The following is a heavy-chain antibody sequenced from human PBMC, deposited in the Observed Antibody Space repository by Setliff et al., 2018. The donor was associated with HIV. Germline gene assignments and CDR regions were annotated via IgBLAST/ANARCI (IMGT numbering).Heavy chain of an antibody. J-gene: IGHJ2*01. CDR1: GISINGYY. Sequence: SETLSLTCSVSGISINGYYWSWIRQSPRTRLEWIGHIYTSGKTHYSPSLKSRITISADTSKNQLSLNLSSVTAADTAVYYCARAAYSGTYLWEPATDLWGRGTLVTVSS. CDR2: IYTSGKT. CDR3: ARAAYSGTYLWEPATDL. D-gene: IGHD1-26*01. V-gene: IGHV4-4*08.